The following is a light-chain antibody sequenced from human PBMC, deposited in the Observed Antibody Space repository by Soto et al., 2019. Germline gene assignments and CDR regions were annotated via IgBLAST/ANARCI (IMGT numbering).Light chain of an antibody. CDR3: QQYGRSPRT. CDR1: QSVSSSY. V-gene: IGKV3-20*01. J-gene: IGKJ1*01. Sequence: ESVFTNSPRTLSLTPGERATLFCRASQSVSSSYLAWYQQKPGQAPRLLIYGASSRATGIPDRFSGSGSGTDFTLTIRRLEPEDFAVYYCQQYGRSPRTFGQGTKV. CDR2: GAS.